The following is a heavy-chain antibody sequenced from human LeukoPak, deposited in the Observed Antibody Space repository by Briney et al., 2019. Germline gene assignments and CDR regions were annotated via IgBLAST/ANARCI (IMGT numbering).Heavy chain of an antibody. CDR2: IYPDDSNT. V-gene: IGHV5-51*01. CDR3: ARQGAAGKYYYYYMDV. D-gene: IGHD6-13*01. CDR1: GYSFTSYW. Sequence: GESLKISCKGSGYSFTSYWIGWVRQMPGQGLEWMGIIYPDDSNTIYGPSFQGQVTISADKSINTAYLEWSSLKASDTAIYYCARQGAAGKYYYYYMDVWGKGTTVTVSS. J-gene: IGHJ6*03.